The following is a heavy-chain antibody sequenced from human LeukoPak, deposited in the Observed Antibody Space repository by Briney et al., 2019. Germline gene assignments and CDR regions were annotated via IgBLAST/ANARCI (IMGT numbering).Heavy chain of an antibody. D-gene: IGHD3-10*01. CDR3: ARCCYGSGTYTDH. CDR2: INSDGSST. V-gene: IGHV3-74*01. CDR1: GFTFNSYW. Sequence: RTGGSLRLSCAASGFTFNSYWMHWVRQAPGKGLVWVSHINSDGSSTSYADSVKGPFTLSRDNAKNTLYLQMNSLSAEDTAVYYCARCCYGSGTYTDHWGQGTLVTVSS. J-gene: IGHJ4*02.